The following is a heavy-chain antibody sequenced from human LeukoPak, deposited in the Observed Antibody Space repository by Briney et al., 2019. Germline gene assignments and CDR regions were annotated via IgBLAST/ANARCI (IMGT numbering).Heavy chain of an antibody. Sequence: PGGSLRLSCAASGFTFSSYSMNWVRQAPGKGLEWVSSISSSSSYTYYADSVKGRFTISRDNAKNSLYLQMNSLRAEDTAVYYCARRTYDYTDYWGQGTLVTVSS. CDR2: ISSSSSYT. D-gene: IGHD4-11*01. CDR3: ARRTYDYTDY. V-gene: IGHV3-21*01. CDR1: GFTFSSYS. J-gene: IGHJ4*02.